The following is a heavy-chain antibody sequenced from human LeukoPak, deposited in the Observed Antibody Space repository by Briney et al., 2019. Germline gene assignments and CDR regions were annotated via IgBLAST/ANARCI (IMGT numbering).Heavy chain of an antibody. CDR2: INPNSGGT. V-gene: IGHV1-2*02. D-gene: IGHD2-8*01. CDR3: ARVFEVYAYDY. Sequence: ASVKVSCKASGYTFTGYYMHWVRQAPRQGLEWMGWINPNSGGTNYAQKFQGRVTMTRDMSISTAYMELSRLGSDDTAVYYCARVFEVYAYDYWGQGTLVTVSS. J-gene: IGHJ4*02. CDR1: GYTFTGYY.